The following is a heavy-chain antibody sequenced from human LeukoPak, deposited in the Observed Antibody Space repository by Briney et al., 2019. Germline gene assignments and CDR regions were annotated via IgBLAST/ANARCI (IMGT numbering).Heavy chain of an antibody. D-gene: IGHD5-24*01. CDR3: SRDGEHGYNDIDF. V-gene: IGHV3-30-3*01. J-gene: IGHJ4*02. CDR1: GFTFRSYS. CDR2: ISEDGSNK. Sequence: GGSLRLSCAASGFTFRSYSMHWVRQAPGRGLESVAVISEDGSNKYYAGSVKGRFTISRDNSENTLYLQMNSLRAEDTALYYCSRDGEHGYNDIDFWGQGTLVTVSS.